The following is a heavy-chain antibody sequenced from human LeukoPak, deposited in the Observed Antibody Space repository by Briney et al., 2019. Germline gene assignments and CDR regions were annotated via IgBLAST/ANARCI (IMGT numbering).Heavy chain of an antibody. D-gene: IGHD1-1*01. J-gene: IGHJ4*02. Sequence: GGSLRLSCAACGFTFSDYSMNGVRQAPGKGLEWISWVGIDSGNTKYADSVKGRFTISGEKAKNSLYLQMSSLRVEDTAVYYCARDHNYAFDNWGQGTLVTVSS. V-gene: IGHV3-48*01. CDR3: ARDHNYAFDN. CDR2: VGIDSGNT. CDR1: GFTFSDYS.